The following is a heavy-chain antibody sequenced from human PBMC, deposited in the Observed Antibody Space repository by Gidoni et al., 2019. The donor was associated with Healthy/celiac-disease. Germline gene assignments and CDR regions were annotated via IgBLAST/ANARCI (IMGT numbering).Heavy chain of an antibody. V-gene: IGHV3-23*01. CDR3: AKTPTSNWNEGFDY. CDR1: GFPFRSYA. D-gene: IGHD1-1*01. Sequence: EVQLLESGGGLVQPGGSLRLSCAASGFPFRSYAMSWVRQAPGKGLEWVSAISGSGGSTYYADSVKGRFTISRDNSKNTLYLQMNSLRAEDTAVYYCAKTPTSNWNEGFDYWGQGTLVTVSS. J-gene: IGHJ4*02. CDR2: ISGSGGST.